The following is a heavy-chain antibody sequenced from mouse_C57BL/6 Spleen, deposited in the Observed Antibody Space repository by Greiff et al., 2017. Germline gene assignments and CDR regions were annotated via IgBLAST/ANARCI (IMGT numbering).Heavy chain of an antibody. V-gene: IGHV1-76*01. Sequence: LVESGAELVRPGASVKLSCKASGYTFTDYYINWVKQRPGQGLEWIARLYPGSGNTNYNEKLKSKATLTVDKSSGTAYMQLSSLTSEDSAVYYCARRDYSNYGEYFDVWGTGTTVTVSS. J-gene: IGHJ1*03. CDR3: ARRDYSNYGEYFDV. D-gene: IGHD2-5*01. CDR2: LYPGSGNT. CDR1: GYTFTDYY.